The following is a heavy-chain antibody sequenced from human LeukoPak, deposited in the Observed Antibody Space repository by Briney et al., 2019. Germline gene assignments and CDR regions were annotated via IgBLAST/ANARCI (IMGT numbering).Heavy chain of an antibody. Sequence: SETQSLTCTVSGGSVSSSSYYWGWIRQPPGKGLEWIGSIYYSGSTYYNPSLKSRVTISVDTSKNQFSLKLSSVTAADTAVYYCARSSKLLKSFDYWGQGTLVTVSS. V-gene: IGHV4-39*01. CDR1: GGSVSSSSYY. J-gene: IGHJ4*02. CDR3: ARSSKLLKSFDY. D-gene: IGHD3-10*01. CDR2: IYYSGST.